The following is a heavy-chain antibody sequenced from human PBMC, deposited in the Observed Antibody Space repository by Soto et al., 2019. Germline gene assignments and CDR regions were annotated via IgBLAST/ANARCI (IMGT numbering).Heavy chain of an antibody. J-gene: IGHJ4*02. D-gene: IGHD1-20*01. CDR1: GYLFTSNY. V-gene: IGHV1-46*01. CDR2: INPSSGDV. Sequence: ASVKVSCKASGYLFTSNYMHWVRQAPGQGPEWMGIINPSSGDVRYAQRFQGRVTMTRDTSATTVYMELNGLRSEDTAVYYCARAVKVNWNPDHWGQGTLVTVSS. CDR3: ARAVKVNWNPDH.